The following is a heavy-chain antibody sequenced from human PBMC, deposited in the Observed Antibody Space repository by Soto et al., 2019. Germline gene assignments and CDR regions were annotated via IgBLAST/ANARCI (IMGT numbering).Heavy chain of an antibody. CDR1: GYTFSSYA. D-gene: IGHD6-19*01. V-gene: IGHV1-3*01. CDR2: INAANGNV. CDR3: ARAVGQFDP. Sequence: QVQLVQAGAEVKKPGASVKVSCTASGYTFSSYALHWVRQAPGQILEWMGWINAANGNVKYSQKFKGRVTITRDTSASTASMELSSMRSEDTAVYYCARAVGQFDPWGQGTLVTVSS. J-gene: IGHJ5*02.